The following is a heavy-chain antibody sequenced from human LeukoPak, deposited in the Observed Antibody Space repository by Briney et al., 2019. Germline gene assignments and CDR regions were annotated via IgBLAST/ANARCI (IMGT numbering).Heavy chain of an antibody. CDR3: ARDPHVLPFEY. V-gene: IGHV3-7*04. CDR2: IKQDGSEK. CDR1: VFTFSSYW. J-gene: IGHJ4*02. Sequence: GGSLRLSCAASVFTFSSYWMSWVRQAPGKGLEWVANIKQDGSEKYYVDSVKGRFTISRDNAKNSLYLQMNSLRAEDTAVYYCARDPHVLPFEYWGQGTLVTVSS.